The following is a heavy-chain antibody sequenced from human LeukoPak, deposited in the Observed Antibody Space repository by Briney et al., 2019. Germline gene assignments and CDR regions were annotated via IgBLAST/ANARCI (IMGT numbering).Heavy chain of an antibody. V-gene: IGHV4-4*07. CDR1: GGSISSYY. J-gene: IGHJ5*02. CDR3: ARDQGITMVRGAPGVFDP. CDR2: IYTSGST. D-gene: IGHD3-10*01. Sequence: PSETLSLTCTVSGGSISSYYWSWIRQPAGKGLEWIGRIYTSGSTNYNPSLKSRVTMSVDTSKNQFSLKLSSVTAADTAVYYCARDQGITMVRGAPGVFDPWGQGTLVTVSS.